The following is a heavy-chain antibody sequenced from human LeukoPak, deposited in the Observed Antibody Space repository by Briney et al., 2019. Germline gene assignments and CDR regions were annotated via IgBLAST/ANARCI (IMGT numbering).Heavy chain of an antibody. V-gene: IGHV4-59*01. D-gene: IGHD5-12*01. CDR1: NVSINSYY. J-gene: IGHJ4*02. CDR2: VYNSGNT. CDR3: ASSSLDDSGSLDS. Sequence: SETLSLTCTVANVSINSYYWTWIRQPPGKALEWIGYVYNSGNTKYKPSLKSRATISVDTSKIQCSLILNSVTAADTAVYYCASSSLDDSGSLDSWGQGTLVTVSS.